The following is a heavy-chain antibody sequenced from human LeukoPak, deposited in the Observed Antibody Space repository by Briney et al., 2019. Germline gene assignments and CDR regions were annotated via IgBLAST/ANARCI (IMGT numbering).Heavy chain of an antibody. CDR3: ASQPPIGVAGLDYYGMDV. CDR1: GFTFSIYA. Sequence: GGSLRLSCAPSGFTFSIYAMSWVRQAPGKGLEWVSATTGSGDRTYYADSVKGRFTISRDNSKNTLFLQMNSLRADDTAVYFCASQPPIGVAGLDYYGMDVWGRGATVTVSS. D-gene: IGHD6-19*01. CDR2: TTGSGDRT. V-gene: IGHV3-23*01. J-gene: IGHJ6*02.